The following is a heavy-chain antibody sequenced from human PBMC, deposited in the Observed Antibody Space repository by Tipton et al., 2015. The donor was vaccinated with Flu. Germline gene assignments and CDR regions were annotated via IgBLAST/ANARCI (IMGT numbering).Heavy chain of an antibody. V-gene: IGHV4-61*02. CDR3: ARTRNRAYNPYYYGMDV. CDR2: VYTSGST. CDR1: GYSISSAYY. J-gene: IGHJ6*02. Sequence: TLSLTCAVSGYSISSAYYWSWIRQPAGKGLEWIGRVYTSGSTNYNPSLKSRVTMSVDTSKNQFSLKLSSVTAADTAVYYCARTRNRAYNPYYYGMDVWGQGTTVTVSS. D-gene: IGHD1-14*01.